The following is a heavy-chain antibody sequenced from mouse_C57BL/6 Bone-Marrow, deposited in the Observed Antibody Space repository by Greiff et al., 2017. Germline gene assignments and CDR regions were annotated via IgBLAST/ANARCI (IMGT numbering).Heavy chain of an antibody. CDR3: AREDDYDGGYAMDY. D-gene: IGHD2-4*01. CDR1: GFTFSDYY. V-gene: IGHV5-12*01. J-gene: IGHJ4*01. Sequence: EVQVVESGGGLVQPGGSLKLSCAASGFTFSDYYMYWVRQTPEKRLEWVAYISNGGGSTYYPDTVKGRFTISRDNAKNTLYLQMSRLKSEDTAMYYCAREDDYDGGYAMDYWGQGTSVTVSS. CDR2: ISNGGGST.